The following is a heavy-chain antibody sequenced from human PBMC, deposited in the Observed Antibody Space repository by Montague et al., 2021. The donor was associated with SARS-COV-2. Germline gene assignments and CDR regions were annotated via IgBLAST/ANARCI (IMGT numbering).Heavy chain of an antibody. J-gene: IGHJ4*02. D-gene: IGHD3-22*01. CDR2: IYYSGST. CDR3: AGGWLSPMIVVVIRGPFDY. CDR1: GGSISSSSYY. Sequence: SETLSLTCTVSGGSISSSSYYWGWIRQPPGKGLEWIGSIYYSGSTYYNPSLKSRVTISVDTSKNQFSLKLSSVTAADTAVYYCAGGWLSPMIVVVIRGPFDYWGRGTLVTVSS. V-gene: IGHV4-39*07.